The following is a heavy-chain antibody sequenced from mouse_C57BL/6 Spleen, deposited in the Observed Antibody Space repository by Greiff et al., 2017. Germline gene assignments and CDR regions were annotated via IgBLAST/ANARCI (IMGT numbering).Heavy chain of an antibody. V-gene: IGHV1-52*01. CDR1: GYTFTSYW. J-gene: IGHJ1*03. CDR3: ARGGTTGYFDV. Sequence: QVQLQQPGAELVRPGSSVKLSCKASGYTFTSYWMHWVKQRPIQGLEWIGNIDPSDSETHYNQKFKDKATLTVDKSSSTAYMQLSSLTSEDSEVYYCARGGTTGYFDVWGTGTTVTVSS. CDR2: IDPSDSET. D-gene: IGHD1-1*01.